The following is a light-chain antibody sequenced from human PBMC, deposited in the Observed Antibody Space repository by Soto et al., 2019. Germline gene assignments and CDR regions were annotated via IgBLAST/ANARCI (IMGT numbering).Light chain of an antibody. CDR1: SSDVGGYDY. Sequence: QSVLPHPPSASGSPGQAVTISCTGTSSDVGGYDYVSWYQQHPGKAPKLMIYEFTKRPSGVPDRFSGSKSGNTASLTVPGLQAEDEADYYCSSYAGSNTFVFGTGTKVTVL. J-gene: IGLJ1*01. CDR2: EFT. V-gene: IGLV2-8*01. CDR3: SSYAGSNTFV.